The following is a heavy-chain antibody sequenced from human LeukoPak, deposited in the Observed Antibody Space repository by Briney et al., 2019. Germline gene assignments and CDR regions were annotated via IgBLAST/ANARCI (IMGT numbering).Heavy chain of an antibody. CDR1: GFSFSSFS. V-gene: IGHV3-21*04. CDR3: ARGIYNNGYGPFVSYYYYMDV. CDR2: ISGGSSFT. Sequence: NPGGSLRLSCAASGFSFSSFSMNWVRQAPGKGLEWVSYISGGSSFTYYVDSVKGRFTISRDNAKNSLYLQMNSLRAEDTAVYYCARGIYNNGYGPFVSYYYYMDVWGKGTTVTISS. J-gene: IGHJ6*03. D-gene: IGHD5-12*01.